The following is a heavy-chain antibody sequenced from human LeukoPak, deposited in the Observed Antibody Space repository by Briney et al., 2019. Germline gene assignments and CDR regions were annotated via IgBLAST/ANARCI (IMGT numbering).Heavy chain of an antibody. J-gene: IGHJ3*02. CDR2: ISGSGGST. D-gene: IGHD3-22*01. CDR1: GFTFSSYA. Sequence: GGSLRLSCAASGFTFSSYAMSWVRQAPGKGLEWVSAISGSGGSTYYADSVKGRFTISRDNSKNTLYLQMNSLRAEDTAVYYCAKEIQYYYDSSGYSDAFDIWGQGTMVTVSS. CDR3: AKEIQYYYDSSGYSDAFDI. V-gene: IGHV3-23*01.